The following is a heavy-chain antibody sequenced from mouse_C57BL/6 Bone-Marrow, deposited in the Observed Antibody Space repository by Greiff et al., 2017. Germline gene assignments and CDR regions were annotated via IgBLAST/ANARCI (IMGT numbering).Heavy chain of an antibody. D-gene: IGHD4-1*01. J-gene: IGHJ3*01. CDR3: ASQSSNWDWFAY. CDR1: GFSLTSYG. V-gene: IGHV2-2*01. CDR2: IWSGGST. Sequence: QVQLQQSGPGLVQPSQSLSITCTVSGFSLTSYGVHWVRQSPGQGLEWLGVIWSGGSTDYNAAFISRLSISKDNSKSQVFFKMNSLQADDTAIYYCASQSSNWDWFAYWGQGTLVTVSA.